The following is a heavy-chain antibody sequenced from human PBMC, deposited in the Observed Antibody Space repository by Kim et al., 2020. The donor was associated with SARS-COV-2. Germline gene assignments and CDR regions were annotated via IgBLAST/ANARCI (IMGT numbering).Heavy chain of an antibody. CDR2: IYYNGAT. CDR3: ARENHNPYSSGWHDFDY. D-gene: IGHD6-19*01. V-gene: IGHV4-59*01. CDR1: GGSITSYY. J-gene: IGHJ4*02. Sequence: SETLSLTCTVSGGSITSYYWSWIRQPPGKGLEWIGYIYYNGATNYNPSLKSRVTISVDTSKKQFSLKLSSVTTADTAVYYCARENHNPYSSGWHDFDYWGQGTLISVSS.